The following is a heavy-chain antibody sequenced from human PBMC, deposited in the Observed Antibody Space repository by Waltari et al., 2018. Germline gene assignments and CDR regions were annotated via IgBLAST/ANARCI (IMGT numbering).Heavy chain of an antibody. D-gene: IGHD2-15*01. Sequence: EVQLLESGGGLVQPGGSLRLSCEASGFTFSSYAMSGVRQAQGKGLEWVSTINGNGGSTHYADSVKGRFTISRDNSKSTLYVQMNSLRAEDTAVYYCAKVVVSDSPDYCDYWGQGVLVAVSP. CDR1: GFTFSSYA. CDR3: AKVVVSDSPDYCDY. J-gene: IGHJ4*02. CDR2: INGNGGST. V-gene: IGHV3-23*01.